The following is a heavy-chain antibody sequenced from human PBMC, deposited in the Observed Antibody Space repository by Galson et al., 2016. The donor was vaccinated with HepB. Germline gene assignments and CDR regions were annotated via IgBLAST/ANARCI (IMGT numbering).Heavy chain of an antibody. V-gene: IGHV3-74*01. CDR1: GFIFSNYW. CDR3: GSVFEF. J-gene: IGHJ4*02. CDR2: VDGDGSST. Sequence: SLRLSCAASGFIFSNYWMHWVRQTPGKGLVWVSRVDGDGSSTSYADSVKGRFTSSRDNAKNTLYLQMHSLRAEDTAVYYCGSVFEFWGQGALVTVSS.